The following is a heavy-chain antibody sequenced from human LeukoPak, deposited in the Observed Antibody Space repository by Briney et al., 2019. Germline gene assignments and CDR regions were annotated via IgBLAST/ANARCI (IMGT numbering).Heavy chain of an antibody. D-gene: IGHD3-10*01. V-gene: IGHV1-18*01. J-gene: IGHJ4*02. CDR3: ARSALLWFGELLDYYFDY. CDR2: MNPNSGNT. CDR1: GYSFTSYW. Sequence: GESLKISCKGSGYSFTSYWIGWVRQMPGKGLEWMGWMNPNSGNTGYAQKFQGRVTMTTDTSTSTAYMELRSLRSDDTAVYYCARSALLWFGELLDYYFDYWGQGTPVTVSS.